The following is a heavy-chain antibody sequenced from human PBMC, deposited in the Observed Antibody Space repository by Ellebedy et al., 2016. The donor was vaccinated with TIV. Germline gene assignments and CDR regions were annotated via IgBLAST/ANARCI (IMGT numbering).Heavy chain of an antibody. CDR3: AKDTNDILTGYYED. Sequence: SLKISXAASGFTFDDYAMHWVRQAPGKGLEWVSGISWNSGSIGYADSVKGRFTISRDNAKNSLYLQMNSLRAEDTALYYCAKDTNDILTGYYEDWGQGTLVTVSS. V-gene: IGHV3-9*01. CDR1: GFTFDDYA. J-gene: IGHJ4*02. CDR2: ISWNSGSI. D-gene: IGHD3-9*01.